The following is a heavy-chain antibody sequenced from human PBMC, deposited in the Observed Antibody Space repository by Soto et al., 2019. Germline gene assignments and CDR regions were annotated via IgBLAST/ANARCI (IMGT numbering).Heavy chain of an antibody. CDR1: GYSFTSYW. D-gene: IGHD5-12*01. CDR2: IDPSDSYT. Sequence: GESLKISCKGSGYSFTSYWISWVRQMPGKGLEWMGRIDPSDSYTNYSPSFQGHVTISADKSISTAYLQWSSLKASDTVMYYCARHASGYSGYESDYYYCMDVWGQGTTVTVSS. CDR3: ARHASGYSGYESDYYYCMDV. J-gene: IGHJ6*02. V-gene: IGHV5-10-1*01.